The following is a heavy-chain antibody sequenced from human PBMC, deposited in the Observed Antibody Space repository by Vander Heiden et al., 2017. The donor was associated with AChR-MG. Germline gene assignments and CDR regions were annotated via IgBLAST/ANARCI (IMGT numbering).Heavy chain of an antibody. CDR3: AKVRENYALGSFDY. V-gene: IGHV3-9*01. J-gene: IGHJ4*02. Sequence: EVQLVESGGGLVQPGRSLRLSCAASGFPFDDYAMHWVRQAPGKGLEWVSGIHWHGGNIGYANSVKGRFTISRDNAKNSLYLQMNSLTPEDTAFYYCAKVRENYALGSFDYWGQGTLVTVSS. CDR1: GFPFDDYA. CDR2: IHWHGGNI. D-gene: IGHD2-2*01.